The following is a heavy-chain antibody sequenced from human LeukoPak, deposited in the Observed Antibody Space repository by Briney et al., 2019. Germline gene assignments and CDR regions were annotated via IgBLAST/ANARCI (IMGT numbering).Heavy chain of an antibody. J-gene: IGHJ4*02. V-gene: IGHV1-2*02. Sequence: ASVKVSCKASGYTFTGYYLHWVRQAPGQGLEWMGWINPTSGATNYAQKFQGRVTMTRDTSISTAYMELSRLRSDDTAVYYCARVDSGYDFENAFDYWGQGTPVTVSS. D-gene: IGHD5-12*01. CDR2: INPTSGAT. CDR1: GYTFTGYY. CDR3: ARVDSGYDFENAFDY.